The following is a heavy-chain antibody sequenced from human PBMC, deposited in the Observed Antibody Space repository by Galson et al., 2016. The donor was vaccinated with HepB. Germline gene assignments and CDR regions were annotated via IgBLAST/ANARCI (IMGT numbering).Heavy chain of an antibody. CDR2: INPSGGTT. J-gene: IGHJ4*02. CDR1: GYTFTYYY. CDR3: ARGADSGYDLGDY. Sequence: VSCKASGYTFTYYYMHWVRQAPGQGLEWMGIINPSGGTTTYAPKFQGSVTMTRDTSTSTVYMELSSLRSADTAVYYCARGADSGYDLGDYWGQGTLVTVSS. D-gene: IGHD5-12*01. V-gene: IGHV1-46*01.